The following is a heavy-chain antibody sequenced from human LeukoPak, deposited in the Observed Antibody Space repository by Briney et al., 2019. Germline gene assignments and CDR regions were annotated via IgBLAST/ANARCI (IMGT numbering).Heavy chain of an antibody. CDR1: GGSISSSSYY. V-gene: IGHV4-39*01. CDR3: ARHVRSPGALYYMDV. J-gene: IGHJ6*03. D-gene: IGHD3-10*02. CDR2: IYYSGST. Sequence: KPSETLSLTCTVSGGSISSSSYYWGWIRQPPVKGLEWIGSIYYSGSTYYNPSLKSRVTISVDTSKNQFSLKLSSVTAADTAVYYCARHVRSPGALYYMDVWGKGTTVTVSS.